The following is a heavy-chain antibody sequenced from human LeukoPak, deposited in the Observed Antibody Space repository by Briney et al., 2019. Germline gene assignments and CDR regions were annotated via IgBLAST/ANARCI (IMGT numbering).Heavy chain of an antibody. CDR3: ARDRTGQQLISRKEYYYMDV. Sequence: PGGSLRLFCAASGFTVSSNYMSWVRQAPGKGLEWVSIIYSGGSTYYADSVKGRFTISRDNSKNTLYLQMNSLRAEDTAVYYCARDRTGQQLISRKEYYYMDVWGKGTTVTISS. V-gene: IGHV3-66*01. CDR2: IYSGGST. J-gene: IGHJ6*03. D-gene: IGHD4-11*01. CDR1: GFTVSSNY.